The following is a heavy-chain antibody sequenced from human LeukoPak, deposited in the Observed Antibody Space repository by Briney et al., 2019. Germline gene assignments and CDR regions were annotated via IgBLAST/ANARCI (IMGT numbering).Heavy chain of an antibody. D-gene: IGHD3-10*01. CDR1: GGSISSYY. V-gene: IGHV4-59*08. CDR3: ARSSMVRGGYNWFDP. Sequence: SETLSLTCTVSGGSISSYYWSWIRQPPGKGLEWIGYIYYSGSTNYNPSLKSRVTISVDTSKNQFSLKLSSVTAADTAVYYCARSSMVRGGYNWFDPWGQGTLVTVSS. J-gene: IGHJ5*02. CDR2: IYYSGST.